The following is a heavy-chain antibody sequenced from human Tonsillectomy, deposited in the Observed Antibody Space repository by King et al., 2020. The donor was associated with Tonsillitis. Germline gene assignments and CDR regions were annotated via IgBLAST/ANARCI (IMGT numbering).Heavy chain of an antibody. D-gene: IGHD3-10*01. CDR3: ARVEVWFGELFTPSDY. J-gene: IGHJ4*02. V-gene: IGHV3-48*01. CDR2: ISSGSGTI. CDR1: GFTFRSYS. Sequence: VQLVESGGGLVQPGGSLRLSCAASGFTFRSYSMNWVRQAPGKGLEWVSNISSGSGTIYHADSVKGRFIISRDNAKSSLYLQMKSLRAEDTAAYYCARVEVWFGELFTPSDYWGQGTLVTVSS.